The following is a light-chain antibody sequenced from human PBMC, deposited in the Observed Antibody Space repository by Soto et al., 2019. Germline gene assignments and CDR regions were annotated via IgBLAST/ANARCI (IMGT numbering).Light chain of an antibody. J-gene: IGKJ4*01. CDR3: HQYGASPLT. CDR2: GAS. CDR1: QSVSNNY. V-gene: IGKV3-20*01. Sequence: EIVLTQSPGTLSLSPGERATLSCRASQSVSNNYLAWYQQKPGQAPRLLIYGASSRATGISDRFSGSVSGRDFTLTISRLEPEDFVVYYCHQYGASPLTFGGGTKVDIK.